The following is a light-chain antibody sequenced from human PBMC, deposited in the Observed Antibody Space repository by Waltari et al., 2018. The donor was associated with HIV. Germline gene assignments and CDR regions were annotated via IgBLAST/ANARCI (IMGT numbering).Light chain of an antibody. J-gene: IGLJ1*01. CDR3: QSFDSSLNAYV. CDR1: SSNLRATFD. V-gene: IGLV1-40*02. Sequence: QSVLTPPPSVSGAPGQGVIISCTGSSSNLRATFDVPWYQLLPGPAPKLPIYATSNRPSGVPDRFSGSKSGTSASLAITGLQAEDEAEYYCQSFDSSLNAYVFGPGTTVVVL. CDR2: ATS.